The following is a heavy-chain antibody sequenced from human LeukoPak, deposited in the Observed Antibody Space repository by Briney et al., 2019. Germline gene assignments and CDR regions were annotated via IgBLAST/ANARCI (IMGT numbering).Heavy chain of an antibody. CDR2: TYYRSKWYN. V-gene: IGHV6-1*01. D-gene: IGHD3-10*01. J-gene: IGHJ4*02. CDR1: GDSVSSNSAA. Sequence: SQTLSLTCAISGDSVSSNSAAWNWIRQSPSRGLEWLGRTYYRSKWYNDYAVSVKSRITINPDTSKNQFSLKLSSVTAADTAVYYCASSRIGWFGELLESMDYWGQGTLVTVSS. CDR3: ASSRIGWFGELLESMDY.